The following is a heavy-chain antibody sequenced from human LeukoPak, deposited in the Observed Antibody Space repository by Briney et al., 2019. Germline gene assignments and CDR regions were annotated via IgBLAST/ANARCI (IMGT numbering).Heavy chain of an antibody. CDR1: GFTLSSYW. J-gene: IGHJ5*02. V-gene: IGHV3-7*01. D-gene: IGHD6-19*01. CDR2: IKQDGSEK. CDR3: AREAGYSSGCYGNWFDP. Sequence: GGSLRLSCAASGFTLSSYWMSWVRPAPGEGLEWVANIKQDGSEKYYVETVKGRFTISRDNTKSSLYLQMNSLRAEDTAVYYCAREAGYSSGCYGNWFDPGGQETLATVSS.